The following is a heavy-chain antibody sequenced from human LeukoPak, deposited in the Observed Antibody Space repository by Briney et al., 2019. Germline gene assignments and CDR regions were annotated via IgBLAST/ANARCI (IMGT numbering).Heavy chain of an antibody. CDR1: GGTFSSYA. V-gene: IGHV1-69*13. Sequence: SVKVSCKASGGTFSSYAISWVRQAPGQGLEWMGAIIPIFGTANYAQKFQGRVTITADESTSTAYMELSSLRSEDTAAYYCARDPKRITIFGENWFDPWGQGTLVTVSS. J-gene: IGHJ5*02. CDR2: IIPIFGTA. CDR3: ARDPKRITIFGENWFDP. D-gene: IGHD3-3*01.